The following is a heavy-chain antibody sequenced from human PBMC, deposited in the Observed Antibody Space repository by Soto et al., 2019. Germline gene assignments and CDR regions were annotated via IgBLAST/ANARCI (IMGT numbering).Heavy chain of an antibody. CDR3: AKFLSTTVTYYYYYGMDV. J-gene: IGHJ6*02. CDR1: GFTFSSYA. Sequence: EVQLLESGGGLVQPGGSLRLSCAASGFTFSSYAMSWVRQAPGKGLERVSAISGSGGSTYDADSVNGRFTISRDKSMNKLYLQMNSLRAEDTAVYYCAKFLSTTVTYYYYYGMDVWGQGTTVTVSS. V-gene: IGHV3-23*01. CDR2: ISGSGGST. D-gene: IGHD4-17*01.